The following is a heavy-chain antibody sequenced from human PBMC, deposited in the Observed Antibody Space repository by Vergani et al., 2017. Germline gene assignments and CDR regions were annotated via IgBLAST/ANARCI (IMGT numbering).Heavy chain of an antibody. CDR3: TRGPTYYYDSSGYYSAGDY. Sequence: EVQLVESGGGLVQPGRSLRLSCTASGFTFGDYAMSWVRQAPGKGLEWVGFIRSKAYGGTTEYAGSVKGRFTISRDDSKSIAYLQMNSLKTEDTAVYYCTRGPTYYYDSSGYYSAGDYWGQGTLVTVSS. D-gene: IGHD3-22*01. J-gene: IGHJ4*02. CDR2: IRSKAYGGTT. CDR1: GFTFGDYA. V-gene: IGHV3-49*04.